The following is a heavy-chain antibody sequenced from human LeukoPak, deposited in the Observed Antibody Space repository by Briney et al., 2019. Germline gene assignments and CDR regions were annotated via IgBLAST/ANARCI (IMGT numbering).Heavy chain of an antibody. D-gene: IGHD3-16*01. V-gene: IGHV1-18*01. Sequence: ASVKVSCKASGYTFTSYGISWVRQAPGQGLEWMGWISAYNGNTNYAQKLQGRVTMTTDTSTSTAYMELRSLRSDDTAVYYCARCAMITFGGAENDAFDIWGQGTMVTVSS. CDR2: ISAYNGNT. J-gene: IGHJ3*02. CDR1: GYTFTSYG. CDR3: ARCAMITFGGAENDAFDI.